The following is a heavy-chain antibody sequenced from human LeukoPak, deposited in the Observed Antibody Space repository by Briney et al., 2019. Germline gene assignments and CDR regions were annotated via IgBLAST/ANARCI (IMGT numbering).Heavy chain of an antibody. CDR2: IYYSGSA. V-gene: IGHV4-59*01. CDR3: ARSDYYDSSGTFFQH. Sequence: SETLSLTCTVSGGSISSYYWSWIRQPPGKGLEWIGYIYYSGSANYNPSLESRVTISVDTSKNQFSLKLSSVTAADTAVYYCARSDYYDSSGTFFQHWGQGTLVTVSS. D-gene: IGHD3-22*01. J-gene: IGHJ1*01. CDR1: GGSISSYY.